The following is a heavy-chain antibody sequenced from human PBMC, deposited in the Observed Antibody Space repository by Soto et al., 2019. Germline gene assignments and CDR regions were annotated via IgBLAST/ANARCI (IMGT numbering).Heavy chain of an antibody. Sequence: QVQLVQSGAEVKKPGASVKVSCKASGYTFTGYYMHWVRQAPGQGLEWMGWINPNSGGTNYAQKFQGRVTMTRDTSISTAYMELSRLRSDDTAVYYCARDRGGSYYLCCDAFDIWGQGTMVTVSS. J-gene: IGHJ3*02. V-gene: IGHV1-2*02. D-gene: IGHD1-26*01. CDR3: ARDRGGSYYLCCDAFDI. CDR2: INPNSGGT. CDR1: GYTFTGYY.